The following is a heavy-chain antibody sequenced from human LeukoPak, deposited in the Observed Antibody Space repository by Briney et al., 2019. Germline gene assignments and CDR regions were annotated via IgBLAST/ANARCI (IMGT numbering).Heavy chain of an antibody. D-gene: IGHD5-18*01. CDR3: ARDAVDTANAV. J-gene: IGHJ6*02. V-gene: IGHV3-33*01. CDR1: GFTFSSYG. CDR2: IWYDGSNK. Sequence: SGGSLRLSCAASGFTFSSYGMHWVRQAPGKGLEWVAVIWYDGSNKYYADSVKGRFTISRDNAKNTLYLRMNSLRAEDTAVYYCARDAVDTANAVWGQGTTVTVSS.